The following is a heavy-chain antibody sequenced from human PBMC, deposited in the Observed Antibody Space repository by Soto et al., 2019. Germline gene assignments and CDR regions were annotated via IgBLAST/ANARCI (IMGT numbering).Heavy chain of an antibody. CDR1: GYTFTSYG. CDR2: ISAYNGNT. J-gene: IGHJ3*02. Sequence: ASVKVSCKASGYTFTSYGISWVRQAPGQGLEWMGWISAYNGNTNYAQKLQGRVTMTTDTSTSTAYMELRSLRSDDTAVYYCARWDYGGNSDAFEIWGQGTMVTVSS. D-gene: IGHD4-17*01. V-gene: IGHV1-18*01. CDR3: ARWDYGGNSDAFEI.